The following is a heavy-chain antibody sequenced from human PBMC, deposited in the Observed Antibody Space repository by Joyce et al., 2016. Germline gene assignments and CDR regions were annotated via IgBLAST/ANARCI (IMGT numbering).Heavy chain of an antibody. J-gene: IGHJ4*02. CDR2: ITYDRLNK. CDR1: GFNFSTYP. V-gene: IGHV3-30-3*01. Sequence: QVQLVESGGGVVRPGRSLRLSCAASGFNFSTYPMHWVRQAPGKGLYWVAGITYDRLNKHSADSVKVRLTISRDNSKSTLYLQMNSLRTEDTAVYFCARDGSPTFDTDGYYYEVATNFDYWGQGTLITVSS. D-gene: IGHD3-22*01. CDR3: ARDGSPTFDTDGYYYEVATNFDY.